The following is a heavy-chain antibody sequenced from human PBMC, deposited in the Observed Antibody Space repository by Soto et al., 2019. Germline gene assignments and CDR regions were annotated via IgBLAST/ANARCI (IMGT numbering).Heavy chain of an antibody. CDR1: EFTFSKYW. CDR3: ARDYCYDSRSSSVNCFDP. V-gene: IGHV3-74*01. Sequence: PGGSLRLSCVASEFTFSKYWMHWVRQAPGKGLVWVSRINMDGTKTAYADSVKGRFTVSRDNANNTLYLQMNSLGVEDTAVYYCARDYCYDSRSSSVNCFDPWGQGTLVTVSS. J-gene: IGHJ5*02. CDR2: INMDGTKT. D-gene: IGHD3-22*01.